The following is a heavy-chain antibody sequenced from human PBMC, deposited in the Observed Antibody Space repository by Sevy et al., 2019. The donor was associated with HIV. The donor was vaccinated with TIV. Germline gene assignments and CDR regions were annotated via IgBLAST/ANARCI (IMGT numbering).Heavy chain of an antibody. CDR1: GGSISSSSYY. Sequence: SETLSLTCTVSGGSISSSSYYWGWIRQPPGKGLEWIGSIYYSGSTYYNPSLKSRVTISVATSKNPFSLKLSSVTAPDTAVYYCARHPSRIAVAGYTILYFDYWGQGTLVTVSS. J-gene: IGHJ4*02. V-gene: IGHV4-39*01. CDR3: ARHPSRIAVAGYTILYFDY. D-gene: IGHD6-19*01. CDR2: IYYSGST.